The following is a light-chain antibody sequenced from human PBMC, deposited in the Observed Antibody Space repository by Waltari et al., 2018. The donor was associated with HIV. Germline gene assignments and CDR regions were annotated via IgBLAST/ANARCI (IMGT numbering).Light chain of an antibody. V-gene: IGLV3-19*01. CDR3: SSRDSSGNHYV. J-gene: IGLJ1*01. CDR2: CQN. Sequence: SSELTQDPAVSVALGQTVRISCQGDSLRSYYASWYQQRPGQAPVLVIYCQNNRPSGIPDRFSGSTSGNTGSLTITGAQAEDEADYYCSSRDSSGNHYVFGSGTKVSVL. CDR1: SLRSYY.